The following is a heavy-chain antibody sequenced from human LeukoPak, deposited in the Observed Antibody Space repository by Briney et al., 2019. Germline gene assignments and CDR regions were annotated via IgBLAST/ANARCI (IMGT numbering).Heavy chain of an antibody. V-gene: IGHV4-59*01. CDR1: GGSISSNF. D-gene: IGHD3-16*02. CDR2: IYYSGST. Sequence: SETLSLTCTVSGGSISSNFWSWIRQPPGKGLGWIGYIYYSGSTNYNPSLKSRVTISVDTSMNQFSLKLSAVTAADTAVYYCARSPEVGYGYHYFDYWGQGTLVTVSS. J-gene: IGHJ4*02. CDR3: ARSPEVGYGYHYFDY.